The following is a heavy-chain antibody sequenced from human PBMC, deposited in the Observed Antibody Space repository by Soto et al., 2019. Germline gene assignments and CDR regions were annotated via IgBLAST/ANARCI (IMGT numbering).Heavy chain of an antibody. V-gene: IGHV3-33*01. CDR1: GFTFSDSG. CDR2: IWSDGSDK. J-gene: IGHJ4*02. D-gene: IGHD6-6*01. Sequence: QVQLVESGGGVVQPGGSLRLSCATSGFTFSDSGMHWVRQAPGKGLEWVAVIWSDGSDKSYADSVEGRFTISRDNSKNKLYLQMNRLGAEGRAVYYGVRSNRLSSSSGWGGGFDYWGQGTLVTVSS. CDR3: VRSNRLSSSSGWGGGFDY.